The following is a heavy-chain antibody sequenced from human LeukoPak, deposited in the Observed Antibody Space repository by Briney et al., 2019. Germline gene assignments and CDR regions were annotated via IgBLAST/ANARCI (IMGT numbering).Heavy chain of an antibody. CDR2: ISDSGGRT. CDR1: GFTFSSYW. CDR3: AKRGVVTRVILVGFHKEAYYFDS. Sequence: PGGSLRLSCAAPGFTFSSYWMSWVRQAPGKGLEWVAGISDSGGRTNYADSVKGRFTISRDNPKNTLYLQMNSLRAEDTAVYFCAKRGVVTRVILVGFHKEAYYFDSWGQGALVTVSS. D-gene: IGHD3-22*01. J-gene: IGHJ4*02. V-gene: IGHV3-23*01.